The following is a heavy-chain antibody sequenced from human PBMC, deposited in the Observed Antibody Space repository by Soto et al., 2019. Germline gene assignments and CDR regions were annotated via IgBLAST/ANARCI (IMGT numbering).Heavy chain of an antibody. D-gene: IGHD3-10*01. V-gene: IGHV3-48*01. CDR3: ARVASTMVRGVMGY. CDR2: ISSSSSTI. Sequence: GGSLRLSCAASGFTFSSYSMNWVRQAPGKGLEWVSYISSSSSTIYYADSVKGRFTISRDNAKNSLYLQMNSLRAEDTAVYYCARVASTMVRGVMGYWGQGTLVTVSS. J-gene: IGHJ4*02. CDR1: GFTFSSYS.